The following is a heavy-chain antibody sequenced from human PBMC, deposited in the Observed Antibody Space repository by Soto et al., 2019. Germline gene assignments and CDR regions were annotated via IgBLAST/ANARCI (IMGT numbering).Heavy chain of an antibody. Sequence: GGSLRLSCAASGCTFSDYYMSWIRQAPGKGLEWVSYISSSGSTIYYADSVKGRFTISRDNAKNSLYVQMNSLGAEDTAVYYCASEKDFYHGMDVWGQGTTVTVSS. CDR2: ISSSGSTI. CDR1: GCTFSDYY. CDR3: ASEKDFYHGMDV. V-gene: IGHV3-11*01. J-gene: IGHJ6*02.